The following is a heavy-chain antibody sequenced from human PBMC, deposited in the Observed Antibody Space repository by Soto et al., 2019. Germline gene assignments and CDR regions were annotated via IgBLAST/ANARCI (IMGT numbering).Heavy chain of an antibody. CDR1: GFSLSTSGMR. CDR2: IDWDDDK. V-gene: IGHV2-70*04. J-gene: IGHJ6*02. CDR3: ARASKLTAAGTYGMDV. D-gene: IGHD6-13*01. Sequence: SGPTLVNPTQTLTLTCTFSGFSLSTSGMRVSWIRQPPGKALEWLARIDWDDDKFYSTSLKTRLTISKDTSKNQVVLTMSNMDPVDTATYYCARASKLTAAGTYGMDVLGQGTTVTVSS.